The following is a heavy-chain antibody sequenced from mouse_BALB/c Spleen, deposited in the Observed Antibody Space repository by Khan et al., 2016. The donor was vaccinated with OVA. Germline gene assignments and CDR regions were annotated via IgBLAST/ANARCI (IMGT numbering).Heavy chain of an antibody. CDR3: ARRGAFYTMDY. CDR1: GCDFSRYW. CDR2: INTGSSTI. J-gene: IGHJ4*01. Sequence: EVQLVESGGGLVQPGGSLNLSCAASGCDFSRYWMSWARQAPGKGQEWIGEINTGSSTINYTPSLKDKFIISRDNAKNTLYLQMSKVRSEDTALYYCARRGAFYTMDYWGQGTSVTVSS. D-gene: IGHD3-1*01. V-gene: IGHV4-2*02.